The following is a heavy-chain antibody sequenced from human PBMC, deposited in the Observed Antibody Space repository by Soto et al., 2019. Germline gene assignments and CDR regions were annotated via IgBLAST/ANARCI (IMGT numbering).Heavy chain of an antibody. D-gene: IGHD6-13*01. CDR1: GCTFTSSA. J-gene: IGHJ4*02. CDR3: AAEVAAAGTLADY. CDR2: IVVGSGNT. V-gene: IGHV1-58*01. Sequence: SVKVSCKASGCTFTSSAVQWVRQARGQRLEWIGWIVVGSGNTNYAQKFQERVTITRDMSTSTAYMELSSLRSEDTAVYYCAAEVAAAGTLADYWGQGTLVTVSS.